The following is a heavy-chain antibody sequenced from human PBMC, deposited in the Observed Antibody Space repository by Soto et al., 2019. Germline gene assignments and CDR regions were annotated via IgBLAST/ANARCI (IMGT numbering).Heavy chain of an antibody. J-gene: IGHJ4*02. CDR1: GGSISSGGYY. CDR3: ARASSSLDY. CDR2: IYYSRST. V-gene: IGHV4-31*03. Sequence: QVQLQESGPGLVKPSQTLSLTCTVSGGSISSGGYYWSWIRQHPGKGLEWIGYIYYSRSTYYNPYHKRRVTISVDTSKTPFSLKLSTVTAADTAVYYCARASSSLDYWGQGTLVTVSS. D-gene: IGHD6-13*01.